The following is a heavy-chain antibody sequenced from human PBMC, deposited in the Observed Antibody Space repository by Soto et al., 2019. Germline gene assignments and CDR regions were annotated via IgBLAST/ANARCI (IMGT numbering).Heavy chain of an antibody. CDR2: IYWDDDK. D-gene: IGHD6-6*01. V-gene: IGHV2-5*02. CDR1: GFSLSTSGVG. J-gene: IGHJ5*02. CDR3: AHSQEYMLEDWAYNWFDP. Sequence: QITLKESGPTLVKPTQTLTLTCTFSGFSLSTSGVGVGWIRQPPGKALEWLALIYWDDDKRYSPSLKSRLTITKDTSKNQVVLTMTSMDPVDTATYYCAHSQEYMLEDWAYNWFDPWGQGTLVTVSS.